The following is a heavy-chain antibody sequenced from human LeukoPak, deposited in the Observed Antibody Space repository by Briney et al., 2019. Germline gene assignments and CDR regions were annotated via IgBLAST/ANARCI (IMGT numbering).Heavy chain of an antibody. CDR2: IYHSGST. V-gene: IGHV4-30-2*01. J-gene: IGHJ4*02. CDR1: GGSIGSGGYS. CDR3: ARSHDYSNYGSPLNFDY. Sequence: SQTLSLTCAVSGGSIGSGGYSWSWIRQPPGKGLEWIGYIYHSGSTYYNPSLKSRVTTSVDRSKNQFSLKLSSVTAADTAVYYCARSHDYSNYGSPLNFDYWGQGTLVTVSS. D-gene: IGHD4-11*01.